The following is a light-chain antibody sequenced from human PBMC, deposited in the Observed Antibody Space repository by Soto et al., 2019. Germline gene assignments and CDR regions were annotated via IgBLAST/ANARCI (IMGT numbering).Light chain of an antibody. CDR1: QSVSSY. CDR2: DAS. J-gene: IGKJ1*01. Sequence: EIVLTQSPATLSLSPGERATLSCRASQSVSSYLAWYQQKPGQAPRLLIYDASNRATGIPARFSGSGSGTDFTLTISSLEPGDFAVYYCQQRSNWPPWTFGQGTTVEIK. CDR3: QQRSNWPPWT. V-gene: IGKV3-11*01.